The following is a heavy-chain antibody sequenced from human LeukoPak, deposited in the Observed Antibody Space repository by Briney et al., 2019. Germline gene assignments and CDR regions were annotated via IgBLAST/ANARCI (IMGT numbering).Heavy chain of an antibody. CDR3: ANALRGYYGGNSGIDY. V-gene: IGHV3-30*02. CDR2: IRYDGSNK. CDR1: GFTSSSYG. D-gene: IGHD4-23*01. Sequence: PGGSLRLSCAASGFTSSSYGMHWVRQAPGKGLEWVAFIRYDGSNKYYADSVKGRFTISRDNSKNTLYLQMNSLRAEDTAVYYCANALRGYYGGNSGIDYWGQGTLVTVSS. J-gene: IGHJ4*02.